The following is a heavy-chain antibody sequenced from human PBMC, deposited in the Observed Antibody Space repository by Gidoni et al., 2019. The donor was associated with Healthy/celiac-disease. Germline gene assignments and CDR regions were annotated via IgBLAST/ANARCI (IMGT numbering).Heavy chain of an antibody. CDR1: GFTFSSYS. V-gene: IGHV3-48*02. J-gene: IGHJ4*02. CDR2: ISISSSTI. D-gene: IGHD3-10*01. CDR3: ACLKIPGAYFAY. Sequence: EGQLVESGGGLVQPGGSLRLSCAAPGFTFSSYSMNWVRQAPGKGLEWVSYISISSSTIYYADSVKGRFTISRDNAKNSLYLQMNSLRDEDTAVYYCACLKIPGAYFAYWGQGTLVTVSS.